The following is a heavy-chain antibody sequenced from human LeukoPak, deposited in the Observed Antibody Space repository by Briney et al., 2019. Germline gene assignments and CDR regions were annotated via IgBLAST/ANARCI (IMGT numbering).Heavy chain of an antibody. CDR3: AKELFHYYDSSGYPKGFDY. CDR1: GFTFSSYG. D-gene: IGHD3-22*01. CDR2: IWYDGSNK. J-gene: IGHJ4*02. V-gene: IGHV3-33*06. Sequence: PGGSLRPSCAASGFTFSSYGMHWVRQAPGKGLEWVAVIWYDGSNKYYADSVKGRFTISRDNSKNTLYLQMNSLRAEDTAVYYCAKELFHYYDSSGYPKGFDYWGQGTLVTVSS.